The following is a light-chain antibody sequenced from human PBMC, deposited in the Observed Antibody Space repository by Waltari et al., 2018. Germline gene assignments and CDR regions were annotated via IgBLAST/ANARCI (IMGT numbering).Light chain of an antibody. CDR3: QQAASFPLT. J-gene: IGKJ4*01. CDR1: QGIRSR. V-gene: IGKV1D-12*01. CDR2: AAA. Sequence: DIQMTQSPSSVSSSVGDRVTITCRASQGIRSRLAWFQQKPWKAPNLLIYAAASLQSGVPSRFSGSGSGTDITLTISSLQPEDFATYYCQQAASFPLTFGGGTKVEIK.